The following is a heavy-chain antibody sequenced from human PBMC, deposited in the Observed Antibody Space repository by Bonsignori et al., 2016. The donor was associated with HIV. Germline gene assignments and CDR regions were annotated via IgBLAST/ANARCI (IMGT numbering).Heavy chain of an antibody. D-gene: IGHD1-1*01. J-gene: IGHJ6*03. Sequence: EVQLVGSGGNLVQPGGSLRLSCAASGFTFRTFSMNWVRQAPGKGLEWISYISSRSSTIYYAGSVKGRFTISRDNVRNLLYLQMDSLRAEDTAVYYCARETNDMDVWGKGT. CDR3: ARETNDMDV. V-gene: IGHV3-48*01. CDR2: ISSRSSTI. CDR1: GFTFRTFS.